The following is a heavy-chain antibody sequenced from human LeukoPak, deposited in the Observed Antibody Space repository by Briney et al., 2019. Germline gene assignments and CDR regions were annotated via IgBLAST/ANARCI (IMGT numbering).Heavy chain of an antibody. D-gene: IGHD4-17*01. CDR3: AKTYGDYYYYYMDV. CDR2: ISGSGGSP. J-gene: IGHJ6*03. CDR1: GFTFSSSA. V-gene: IGHV3-23*01. Sequence: GGSLRLSCAAYGFTFSSSAMSWVRQAPGKGLEWVSSISGSGGSPYYADSVKGRFTISRDNSKNTLYLQMNSLRAEDTAVYYCAKTYGDYYYYYMDVWGKGTTVTISS.